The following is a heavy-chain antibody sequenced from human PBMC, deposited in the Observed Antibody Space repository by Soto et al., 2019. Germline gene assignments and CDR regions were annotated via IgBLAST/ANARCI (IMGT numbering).Heavy chain of an antibody. CDR2: IYYSGST. D-gene: IGHD3-9*01. CDR1: GGSISSSSYY. J-gene: IGHJ6*02. V-gene: IGHV4-39*01. CDR3: ASANYDILTGYYYYGMDV. Sequence: SETLSLTCTVSGGSISSSSYYWGWIRQPPGKGLEWIGSIYYSGSTYYNPSLKSRVTISVDTSKNQFSLKLSSVTAADTAVYYCASANYDILTGYYYYGMDVWGQGTTVTVSS.